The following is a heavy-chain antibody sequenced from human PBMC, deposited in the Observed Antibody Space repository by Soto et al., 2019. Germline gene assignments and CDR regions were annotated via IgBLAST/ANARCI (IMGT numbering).Heavy chain of an antibody. J-gene: IGHJ4*02. V-gene: IGHV4-59*02. CDR2: IYYTGST. CDR3: ARSGYYGFVY. CDR1: GESVIDYY. D-gene: IGHD3-10*01. Sequence: TSETLSLTCAVSGESVIDYYWSWIRQPPGKGLEWIGHIYYTGSTNYNPSLRSRVTMSQDTSKNQFSLKLASVTAADTAVYYCARSGYYGFVYWGQGALATVYS.